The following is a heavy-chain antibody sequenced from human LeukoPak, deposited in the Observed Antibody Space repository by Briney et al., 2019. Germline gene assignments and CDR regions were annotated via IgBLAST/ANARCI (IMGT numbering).Heavy chain of an antibody. Sequence: ASVKVSCKAAGYTFTSYYMHWVRQAPGQGLEWMGIINPSGGSTSYAQKFQGRVTMTRNTSISTAYMELSRLRSDDTAVYYCARDLKWFGLYWGQGTLVTVSS. CDR1: GYTFTSYY. CDR2: INPSGGST. CDR3: ARDLKWFGLY. V-gene: IGHV1-46*01. J-gene: IGHJ4*02. D-gene: IGHD3-10*01.